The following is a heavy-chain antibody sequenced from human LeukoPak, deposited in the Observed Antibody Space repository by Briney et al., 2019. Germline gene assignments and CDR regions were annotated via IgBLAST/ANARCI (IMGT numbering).Heavy chain of an antibody. Sequence: SETLSLTCTVSGGSFSGYYWSWIRQPPGKGLEWIGEINHSGSTNYNPSLKSRVTISVDTSKNQFSLKLSSVTAADTAVYYCARVLKGSSWYGRTWGFDPWGQGTLVTVSS. CDR1: GGSFSGYY. D-gene: IGHD6-13*01. V-gene: IGHV4-34*01. CDR2: INHSGST. J-gene: IGHJ5*02. CDR3: ARVLKGSSWYGRTWGFDP.